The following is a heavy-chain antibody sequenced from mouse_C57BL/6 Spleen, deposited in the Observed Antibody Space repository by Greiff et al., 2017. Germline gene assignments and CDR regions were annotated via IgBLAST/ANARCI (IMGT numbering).Heavy chain of an antibody. Sequence: EVQLQESGPGLVKPSQSLSLTCSVTGYSITSGYYWNWIRQVPGNKLEWMGDISYDGSNNYNPSLKNRNSITRDTSKNQFFLKLNSVTTEDTATYNCARVTAQATDYWGQGTTLTVSS. CDR3: ARVTAQATDY. V-gene: IGHV3-6*01. D-gene: IGHD3-2*02. CDR1: GYSITSGYY. J-gene: IGHJ2*01. CDR2: ISYDGSN.